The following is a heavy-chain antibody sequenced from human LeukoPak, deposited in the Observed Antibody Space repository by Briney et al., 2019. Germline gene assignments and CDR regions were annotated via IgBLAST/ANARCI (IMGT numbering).Heavy chain of an antibody. CDR2: ISNSGSTI. CDR3: GRGHWGLDY. V-gene: IGHV3-11*04. J-gene: IGHJ4*02. D-gene: IGHD7-27*01. Sequence: PGGSLRLSCAASGFTFSDSYMTWIRQAPGKGLEWVSYISNSGSTIYYADSVKGRFTTSRDNAMSSLYLQMNSLRAEDTAVYYCGRGHWGLDYWGQGTLVTVSS. CDR1: GFTFSDSY.